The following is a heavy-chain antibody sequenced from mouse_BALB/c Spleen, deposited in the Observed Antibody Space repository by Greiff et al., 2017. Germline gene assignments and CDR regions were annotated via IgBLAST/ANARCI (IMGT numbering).Heavy chain of an antibody. CDR3: ASPLALTPFAY. D-gene: IGHD4-1*01. CDR1: GYTFTSYW. J-gene: IGHJ3*01. CDR2: IYPSDSYT. V-gene: IGHV1-69*02. Sequence: QVQLQQPGAELVRPGASVKLSCKASGYTFTSYWINWVKQRPGQGLEWIGNIYPSDSYTNYNQKFKDKATLTVDKSSSTAYMQLSSPTSEDSAVYYCASPLALTPFAYWGQGTLVTVSA.